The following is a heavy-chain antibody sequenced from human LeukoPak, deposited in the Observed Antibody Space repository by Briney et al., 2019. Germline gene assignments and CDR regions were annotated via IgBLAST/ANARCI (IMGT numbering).Heavy chain of an antibody. D-gene: IGHD6-19*01. CDR1: GFTFSNAW. J-gene: IGHJ4*02. Sequence: PGGSLRLSCAASGFTFSNAWMGWVRQAPGKGLEWVGRIKSKTDGGTTDYAAPVKGRFTISRDDSKNTLYLQMNSLKTEDTAVYYCTTLSGQWLVNQRSNWGQGTLVTVSS. CDR3: TTLSGQWLVNQRSN. CDR2: IKSKTDGGTT. V-gene: IGHV3-15*01.